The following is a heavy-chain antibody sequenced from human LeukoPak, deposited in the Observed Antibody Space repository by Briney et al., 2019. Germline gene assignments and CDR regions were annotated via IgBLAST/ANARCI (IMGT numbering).Heavy chain of an antibody. CDR3: ARERYSSGWYYNWFDP. V-gene: IGHV4-31*03. CDR1: GXSISSGGYY. J-gene: IGHJ5*02. CDR2: IYYSGST. Sequence: PSQTLSLTCTVSGXSISSGGYYWSWIRQHPGKGLESLRYIYYSGSTYYNPSIKSRVTISVDTSKNQFSLKMSSVTAADTAVYYCARERYSSGWYYNWFDPWGQGTLVTVSS. D-gene: IGHD6-19*01.